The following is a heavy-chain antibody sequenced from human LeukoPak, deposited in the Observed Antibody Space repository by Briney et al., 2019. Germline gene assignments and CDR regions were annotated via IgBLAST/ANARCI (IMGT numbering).Heavy chain of an antibody. J-gene: IGHJ4*02. Sequence: ASAKVSCKASGGTFSSYAISWVRQAPGQGLEWRGRIIPILGIANYAQKFQGRVTITADKSTSTAYMELSSLRSEDTAVYYCARDPQPPXXXDYWGQGTLVTVSS. CDR1: GGTFSSYA. CDR3: ARDPQPPXXXDY. V-gene: IGHV1-69*04. CDR2: IIPILGIA.